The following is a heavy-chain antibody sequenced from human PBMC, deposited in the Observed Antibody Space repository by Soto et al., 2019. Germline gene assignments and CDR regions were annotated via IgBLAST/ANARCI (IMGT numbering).Heavy chain of an antibody. D-gene: IGHD6-25*01. CDR2: IFSNDEK. CDR3: APIVIASEGGWFDP. Sequence: QVTLKESGPVLVKPTETLTLTCTVSGFSLRDARLAVTWIRQPPGKALAWLAHIFSNDEKSYSTSLKSRLTISRDTSKSPEVLTMTNMDPVGTATYYCAPIVIASEGGWFDPWGQGTLVTVSS. CDR1: GFSLRDARLA. J-gene: IGHJ5*02. V-gene: IGHV2-26*01.